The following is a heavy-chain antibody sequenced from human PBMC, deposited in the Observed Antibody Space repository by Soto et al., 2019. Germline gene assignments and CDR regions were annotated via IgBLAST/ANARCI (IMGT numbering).Heavy chain of an antibody. Sequence: PSETLSLTCSVSGLSISSHPWWTWVRQAPGKGLEWIGELYPSGGAAYNPSLQNRAAISVDYSQNHLSLTLSSVTAADTAVYYCAREYDSSGYLKFDPWGQGTLVTVSS. CDR1: GLSISSHPW. V-gene: IGHV4-4*02. J-gene: IGHJ5*02. CDR2: LYPSGGA. CDR3: AREYDSSGYLKFDP. D-gene: IGHD3-22*01.